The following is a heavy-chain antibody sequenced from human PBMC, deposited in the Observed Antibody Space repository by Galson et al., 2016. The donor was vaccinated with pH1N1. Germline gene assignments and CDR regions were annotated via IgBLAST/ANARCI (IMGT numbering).Heavy chain of an antibody. CDR2: IYWTDDK. Sequence: PALVKPTQTLTLTCTFSGFSLRSNGVGVGWIRQPPGKALEWLVIYWTDDKRYSPSLKSRLTITKGTSKHQVVLTMTNMDPVDTATYYCEHSVGTRVFGVVTNFNWFDPWGQGTMVTVSS. V-gene: IGHV2-5*01. CDR3: EHSVGTRVFGVVTNFNWFDP. D-gene: IGHD3-3*01. CDR1: GFSLRSNGVG. J-gene: IGHJ3*01.